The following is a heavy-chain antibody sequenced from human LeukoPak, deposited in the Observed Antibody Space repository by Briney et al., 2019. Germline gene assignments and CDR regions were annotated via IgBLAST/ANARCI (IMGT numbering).Heavy chain of an antibody. CDR3: SKDSAGTGYLFDY. V-gene: IGHV3-43*02. Sequence: GGPLILSCAASGFTFDDYAMHWGHIAPGKGLEWVSLIRGDGGSTYYADSVKGRFTIVRDNSKNSLYLQMNRLRTEDTALYYCSKDSAGTGYLFDYWGQGTLVTVSS. J-gene: IGHJ4*02. D-gene: IGHD3/OR15-3a*01. CDR1: GFTFDDYA. CDR2: IRGDGGST.